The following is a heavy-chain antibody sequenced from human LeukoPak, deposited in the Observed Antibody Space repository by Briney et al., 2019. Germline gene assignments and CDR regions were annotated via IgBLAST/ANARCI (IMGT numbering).Heavy chain of an antibody. CDR1: GGSISSYY. D-gene: IGHD3-10*01. J-gene: IGHJ6*02. Sequence: SETLSLTCTVSGGSISSYYWSWIRQHPGKGLEWIGYIYYSGSTYYNPSLKSRVTISVDTSKNQFSLKLGSVTAADTAVYYCVRDCLYGSGTGYYYYGMDVWGQGTTVTVSS. V-gene: IGHV4-59*06. CDR2: IYYSGST. CDR3: VRDCLYGSGTGYYYYGMDV.